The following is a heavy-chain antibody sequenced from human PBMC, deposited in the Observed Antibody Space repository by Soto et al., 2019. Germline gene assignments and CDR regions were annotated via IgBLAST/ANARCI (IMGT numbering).Heavy chain of an antibody. CDR1: GYTLITYG. J-gene: IGHJ4*02. CDR3: ARYCSGGSCHRGVPDY. Sequence: QVQLVQSGAEVKKPGASVKVSCKASGYTLITYGIIWVRQAPGQGLEWMGWVNTYNGATNSAQKVQGRVTMTADTSTNTAYMELRSLRSDDTAVYYCARYCSGGSCHRGVPDYWGQGTLVTVSS. D-gene: IGHD2-15*01. V-gene: IGHV1-18*01. CDR2: VNTYNGAT.